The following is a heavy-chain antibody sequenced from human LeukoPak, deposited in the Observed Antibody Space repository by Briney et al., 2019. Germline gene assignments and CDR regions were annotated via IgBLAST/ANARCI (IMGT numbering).Heavy chain of an antibody. V-gene: IGHV4-4*07. Sequence: SETLSLTCIVSGGSISSYFWSWIRQPAGKGLEWIGHIYSSGNTNYNPSLKSRVTMSVDTSKNQFSLRLSSVTAADTAVYYCARERITTLPDYWGQGTLVAVSS. CDR2: IYSSGNT. J-gene: IGHJ4*02. CDR1: GGSISSYF. CDR3: ARERITTLPDY. D-gene: IGHD4-11*01.